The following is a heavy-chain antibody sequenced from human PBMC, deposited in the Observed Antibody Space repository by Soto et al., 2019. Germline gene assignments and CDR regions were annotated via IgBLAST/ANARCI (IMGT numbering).Heavy chain of an antibody. CDR1: GYIFTRNW. J-gene: IGHJ4*02. V-gene: IGHV5-10-1*01. D-gene: IGHD6-19*01. CDR3: ARGHGWVDY. CDR2: IDPRDSST. Sequence: EVQLVQSGAEVKKPGESLRISCKGSGYIFTRNWITWVRQMPGKGLEWMGRIDPRDSSTDYSPSFQGHVTISADKSISTAYLQWSSLKASDSAIYFCARGHGWVDYWGQGTLVTVSS.